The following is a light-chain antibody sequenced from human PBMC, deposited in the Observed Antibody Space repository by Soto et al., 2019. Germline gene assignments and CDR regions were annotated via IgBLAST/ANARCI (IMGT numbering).Light chain of an antibody. CDR1: QSISSW. Sequence: DIQMTQSPSTLSASVGDRVTITCRASQSISSWLAWYQQKPGKAPKLLIYDASSLESGVPSRFSGSGSGTEFTLIITTLQPEDFATYYCQQYDSYSWTFGQGTKVDIK. CDR2: DAS. V-gene: IGKV1-5*01. J-gene: IGKJ1*01. CDR3: QQYDSYSWT.